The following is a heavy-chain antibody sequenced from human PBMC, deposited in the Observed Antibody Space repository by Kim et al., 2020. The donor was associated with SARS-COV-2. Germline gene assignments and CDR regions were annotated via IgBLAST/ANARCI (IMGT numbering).Heavy chain of an antibody. CDR1: GFTFSSYD. CDR3: ARALRGGMVATLGGVDV. J-gene: IGHJ6*01. D-gene: IGHD2-15*01. Sequence: WGSLRLSCAASGFTFSSYDMHWVRQATGKGLEWVSAIVTAGDTYYPGSVKGRFTISRENAKNSLYLQMNSLRVGDTAVYYCARALRGGMVATLGGVDVWG. V-gene: IGHV3-13*01. CDR2: IVTAGDT.